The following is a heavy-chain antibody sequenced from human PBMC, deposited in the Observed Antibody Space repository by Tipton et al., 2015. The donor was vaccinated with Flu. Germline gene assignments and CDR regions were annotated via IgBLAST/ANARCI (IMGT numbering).Heavy chain of an antibody. Sequence: LRLSCTVSGGSISSDEYYWSWVRQHPGKGLEWIGYISYDGSTYYSPSLKSRVTISRDTSKNHFSLKLSSVTAADTAVYFRARVGHQDGSGFYPSFDFWGQGTLVTVSS. CDR3: ARVGHQDGSGFYPSFDF. CDR1: GGSISSDEYY. CDR2: ISYDGST. V-gene: IGHV4-31*02. J-gene: IGHJ4*02. D-gene: IGHD3-22*01.